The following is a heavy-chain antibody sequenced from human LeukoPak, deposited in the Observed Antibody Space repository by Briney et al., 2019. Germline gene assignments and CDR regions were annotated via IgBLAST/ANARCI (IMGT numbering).Heavy chain of an antibody. CDR2: LYDNGGT. CDR1: GCTVSGNY. D-gene: IGHD6-19*01. V-gene: IGHV3-53*01. J-gene: IGHJ1*01. CDR3: ARAVPGEHFQH. Sequence: GGSLRLSCAASGCTVSGNYMNWVRQAPGNGLEWVSVLYDNGGTYYADSVRGRFTISRDNSKNMVYLQINSLRAEDTAIYYCARAVPGEHFQHWGQGTLVTVSS.